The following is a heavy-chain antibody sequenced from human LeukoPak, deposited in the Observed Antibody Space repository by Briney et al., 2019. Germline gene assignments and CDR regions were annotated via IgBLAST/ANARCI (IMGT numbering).Heavy chain of an antibody. CDR1: SGSISSYY. V-gene: IGHV4-59*01. J-gene: IGHJ4*02. CDR2: IYYSGST. D-gene: IGHD2-21*02. CDR3: ARDFLGDYYFDY. Sequence: SETLSLTCTVSSGSISSYYWSWIRQPPGKGLEWIGYIYYSGSTNYNPSLKSRVTISVDTSKNQFSLKLSSVTAADTAVYYCARDFLGDYYFDYWGQGTLVTVSS.